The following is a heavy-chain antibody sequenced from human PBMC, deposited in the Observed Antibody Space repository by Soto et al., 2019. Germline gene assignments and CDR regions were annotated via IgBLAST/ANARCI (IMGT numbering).Heavy chain of an antibody. V-gene: IGHV3-15*07. CDR3: TTDLITIFGVADAFDI. J-gene: IGHJ3*02. Sequence: EVQLVESGGGLVKPGGSLRLSCAASGFTFSNAWMNWVRQAPGKGLEWVGRIKSKTDGGTTDYAAPVKGRFTISRDDSKDTLYLQMNSLKTEDTAVYYCTTDLITIFGVADAFDIWGQGTMVTVSS. CDR2: IKSKTDGGTT. CDR1: GFTFSNAW. D-gene: IGHD3-3*01.